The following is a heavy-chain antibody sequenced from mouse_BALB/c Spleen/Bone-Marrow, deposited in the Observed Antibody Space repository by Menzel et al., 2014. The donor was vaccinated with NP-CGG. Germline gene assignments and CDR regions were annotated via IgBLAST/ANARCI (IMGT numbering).Heavy chain of an antibody. J-gene: IGHJ3*01. CDR1: GFDFSRYW. CDR2: INPDSSTI. V-gene: IGHV4-1*02. Sequence: DVQLVESGGGLVQPGGSLKLSCAASGFDFSRYWMTWVRQAPGKGLEWIGEINPDSSTINYTPSLKDKFIISRDNAKNTLYLQMNKVRSEDTALYYCAKSYYYGYVAYWGQGTLVTVSA. D-gene: IGHD1-2*01. CDR3: AKSYYYGYVAY.